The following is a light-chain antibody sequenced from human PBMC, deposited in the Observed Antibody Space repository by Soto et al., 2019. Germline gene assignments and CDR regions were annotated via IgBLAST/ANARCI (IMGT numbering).Light chain of an antibody. CDR2: DSS. J-gene: IGKJ1*01. V-gene: IGKV1-5*01. CDR1: ETIRRW. CDR3: QHYNRYQWT. Sequence: DIEMTQSPSTLSASVGDRVTITCRASETIRRWLAWYQQRPGKAPKVLIYDSSTLESGVPARFSGSGSETEFTLTISSLQPEDSATYYCQHYNRYQWTFGQGTRVDIK.